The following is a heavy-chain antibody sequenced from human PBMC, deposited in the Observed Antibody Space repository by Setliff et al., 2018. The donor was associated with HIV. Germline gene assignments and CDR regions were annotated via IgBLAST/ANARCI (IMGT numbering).Heavy chain of an antibody. CDR2: ITSGGST. J-gene: IGHJ3*02. V-gene: IGHV3-23*01. D-gene: IGHD2-2*01. CDR3: AKSRITSQYDALDI. Sequence: GGSLRLSCAASGFTCSSYARSWGRQTPEKGREWVSIITSGGSTYYSDFVQGRFTISRDNSKNTVYLQMNSLRVDDTAVYYCAKSRITSQYDALDIWGQGTMVTVSS. CDR1: GFTCSSYA.